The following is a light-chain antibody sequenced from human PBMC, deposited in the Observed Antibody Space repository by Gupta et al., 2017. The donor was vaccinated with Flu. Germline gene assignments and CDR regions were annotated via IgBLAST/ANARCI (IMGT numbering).Light chain of an antibody. J-gene: IGKJ4*01. CDR1: QDISNY. Sequence: GDRVTITCQASQDISNYLNWYQQKAVKAPKLLINDASNLETGVPSRFSGTGSGTDFTLTISSLQPEDFATYFCQQYYYVPLTFAGGTKVEIK. V-gene: IGKV1-33*01. CDR2: DAS. CDR3: QQYYYVPLT.